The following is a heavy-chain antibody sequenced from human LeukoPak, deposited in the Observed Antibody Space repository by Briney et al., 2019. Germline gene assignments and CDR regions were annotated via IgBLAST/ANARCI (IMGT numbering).Heavy chain of an antibody. CDR1: GGSISSSSYY. CDR2: IYYSGST. J-gene: IGHJ4*02. Sequence: PSETLSLTCTVSGGSISSSSYYWGWIRQPPGKGLEWIGSIYYSGSTYYNPSLKSRVTISVDTSKNQFSLKLSSVTAADTAVYYCARGRRIQLWFGTRFDYWGQGTLVTVSS. V-gene: IGHV4-39*07. CDR3: ARGRRIQLWFGTRFDY. D-gene: IGHD5-18*01.